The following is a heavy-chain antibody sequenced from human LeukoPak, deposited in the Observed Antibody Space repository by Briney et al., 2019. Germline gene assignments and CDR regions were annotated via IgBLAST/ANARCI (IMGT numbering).Heavy chain of an antibody. Sequence: PSETLSLTCSVSGGSISSGSYYWSWIRQAPGKGLEWIATGDYSGGTYYNPSLESRVAISADMSKNQISLQLTSVTGADTAVYYCAGERGEEYSSGWYKTNVFYNRGQGIRVTVSS. J-gene: IGHJ4*02. CDR3: AGERGEEYSSGWYKTNVFYN. V-gene: IGHV4-39*07. CDR2: GDYSGGT. CDR1: GGSISSGSYY. D-gene: IGHD6-19*01.